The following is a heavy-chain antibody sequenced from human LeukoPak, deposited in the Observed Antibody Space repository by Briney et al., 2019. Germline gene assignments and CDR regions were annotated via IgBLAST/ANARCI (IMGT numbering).Heavy chain of an antibody. V-gene: IGHV3-74*01. CDR2: ISPTGSTT. J-gene: IGHJ4*02. CDR1: GFSFSGHW. Sequence: PGGSLRLSCTASGFSFSGHWMHWARQPPGKGLVWVSRISPTGSTTSYADSVKGRFTASRDNAKNTLYLQVNNLRAEDTAVYYCARGPNSNWSGLDFWGQGTLLTVSS. CDR3: ARGPNSNWSGLDF. D-gene: IGHD6-6*01.